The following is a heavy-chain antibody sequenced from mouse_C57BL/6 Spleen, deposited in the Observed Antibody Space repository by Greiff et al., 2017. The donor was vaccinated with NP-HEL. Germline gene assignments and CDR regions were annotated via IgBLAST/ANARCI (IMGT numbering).Heavy chain of an antibody. CDR2: IDPSDSET. J-gene: IGHJ1*03. V-gene: IGHV1-52*01. Sequence: QVQLQQPGAELVRPGSSVKLSCKASGYTFTSYWMHWVKQRPIQGLEWIGNIDPSDSETHYNQKFKDKATLTVDKSSSTAYMQLSSLTSEDSAVYYCARGYYGSSYAYFDVWGTGTTVTVSS. CDR1: GYTFTSYW. D-gene: IGHD1-1*01. CDR3: ARGYYGSSYAYFDV.